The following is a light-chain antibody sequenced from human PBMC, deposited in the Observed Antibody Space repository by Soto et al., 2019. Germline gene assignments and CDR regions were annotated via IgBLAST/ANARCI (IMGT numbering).Light chain of an antibody. CDR1: SSDVGGYNY. CDR3: APFTRSVTVV. V-gene: IGLV2-14*03. J-gene: IGLJ2*01. Sequence: QAVVTQPASVSGSPVQSITISCAGTSSDVGGYNYVSWYQQHPGKVPRLIISDVNKRPSGVSDRFSGSKSGNTASLTISGFQAEDEADYYCAPFTRSVTVVFGGGTTLTVL. CDR2: DVN.